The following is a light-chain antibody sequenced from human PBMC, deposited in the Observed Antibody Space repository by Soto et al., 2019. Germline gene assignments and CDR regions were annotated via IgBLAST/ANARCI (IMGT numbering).Light chain of an antibody. CDR2: DVS. J-gene: IGLJ1*01. V-gene: IGLV2-11*01. CDR1: SSDVSGYNY. CDR3: CSYAGSYKGYV. Sequence: QSVLTQPRSVSGSPGQSVTISCTGTSSDVSGYNYVSWYQQHPGKAPKLMIYDVSKRPSGVPDRFSGSKSGNTASLTISGLQAEDEADYYCCSYAGSYKGYVFGTGTKLTVL.